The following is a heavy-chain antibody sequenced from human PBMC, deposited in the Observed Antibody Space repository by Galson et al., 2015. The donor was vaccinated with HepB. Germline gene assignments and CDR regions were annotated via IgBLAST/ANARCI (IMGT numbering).Heavy chain of an antibody. CDR2: IYPGDSDT. CDR1: GYSFTSYW. D-gene: IGHD6-6*01. CDR3: ARQIIAARRWPEENDYYGMDV. V-gene: IGHV5-51*01. Sequence: QSGAEVKKPGESLKISCKGSGYSFTSYWIGWVRQMPGKGLEWMGIIYPGDSDTRYSPSFQGQVTISADKSISTAYLQWSSLKASDTAMYYCARQIIAARRWPEENDYYGMDVWGQGTTVTVSS. J-gene: IGHJ6*02.